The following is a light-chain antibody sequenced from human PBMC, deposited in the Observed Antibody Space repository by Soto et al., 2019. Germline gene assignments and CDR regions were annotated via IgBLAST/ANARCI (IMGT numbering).Light chain of an antibody. CDR1: QTISSW. Sequence: THMTHSPSTVSGTVGDRVTITSRASQTISSWLAWYQLKPGKAPKLLIYKASTLKSGVPSRFSGSGSGTEFTLTISSLQPDEFATYYCQHYNSYSEAFGQGTKVDI. CDR2: KAS. J-gene: IGKJ1*01. CDR3: QHYNSYSEA. V-gene: IGKV1-5*03.